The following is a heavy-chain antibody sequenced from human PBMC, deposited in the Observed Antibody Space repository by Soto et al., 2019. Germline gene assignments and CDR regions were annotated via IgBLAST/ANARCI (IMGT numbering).Heavy chain of an antibody. Sequence: PSETLSLTCAVYGGSFSGYYWSWIRQPPGKGLEWIGEINHSGSTNYNPSLKSRVTISVDTSKNQFSLKLSSVTAADTAVYYCAISSIAAANSYWGQGTLVTVSS. CDR1: GGSFSGYY. D-gene: IGHD6-13*01. V-gene: IGHV4-34*01. CDR2: INHSGST. J-gene: IGHJ4*02. CDR3: AISSIAAANSY.